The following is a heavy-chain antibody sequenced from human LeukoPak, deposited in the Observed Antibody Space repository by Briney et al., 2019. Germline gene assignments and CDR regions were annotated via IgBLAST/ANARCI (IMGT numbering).Heavy chain of an antibody. J-gene: IGHJ6*03. CDR2: IKEDGSEK. D-gene: IGHD5-18*01. Sequence: PGGSLRLSCAASGFTFSSYGMSWVRQAPGKGLEWVANIKEDGSEKYYVDSVKGRFTISRDNAKNSLYLQMNSLRAEDTAVYYCARAKVNMDVWGKGTTVTIAS. CDR3: ARAKVNMDV. CDR1: GFTFSSYG. V-gene: IGHV3-7*01.